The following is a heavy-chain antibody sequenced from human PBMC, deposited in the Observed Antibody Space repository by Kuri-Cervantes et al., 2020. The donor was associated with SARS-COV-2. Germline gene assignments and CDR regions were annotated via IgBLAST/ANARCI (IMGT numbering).Heavy chain of an antibody. CDR2: ISAYNGNT. CDR3: ARELFRAMVRGVMSFYGMDV. D-gene: IGHD3-10*01. V-gene: IGHV1-18*04. CDR1: GYTFTSYG. J-gene: IGHJ6*02. Sequence: ASVKVSCKASGYTFTSYGISWVRQAPGQGLEWMGWISAYNGNTNYAQKLQGRVTMTTDTSTSTAYMELRSLRSDDTAVYYCARELFRAMVRGVMSFYGMDVWGQGTTVTVSS.